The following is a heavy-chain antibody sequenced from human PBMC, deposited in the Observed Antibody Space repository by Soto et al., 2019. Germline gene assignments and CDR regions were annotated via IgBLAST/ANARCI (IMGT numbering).Heavy chain of an antibody. CDR2: IRSKTYGGTA. CDR1: GFTFGDYA. CDR3: SKLGRFGDGYDY. D-gene: IGHD3-10*01. V-gene: IGHV3-49*03. J-gene: IGHJ4*02. Sequence: ESGGGLVQPGRSLRLSCTVSGFTFGDYAMSWFRQAPGKGLEWVGLIRSKTYGGTAEYAASVKGRFIISRDDSKSIAYLEMNSLKTEDTAVYYCSKLGRFGDGYDYWGQGTLVTVSS.